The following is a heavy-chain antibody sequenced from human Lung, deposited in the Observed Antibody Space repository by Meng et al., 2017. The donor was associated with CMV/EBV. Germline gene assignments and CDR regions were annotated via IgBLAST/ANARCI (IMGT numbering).Heavy chain of an antibody. CDR3: ARDQLLLGGFYYNGMAV. D-gene: IGHD3/OR15-3a*01. CDR1: GGTFSSYS. CDR2: IIPIFGLA. J-gene: IGHJ6*02. Sequence: SVXVSXKASGGTFSSYSFSWVRQAPGQGLEWMGRIIPIFGLANYTQKFQGRVTISADKSTSIVSMELSSLRSEDTAVYYCARDQLLLGGFYYNGMAVWGQGTTVTVSS. V-gene: IGHV1-69*04.